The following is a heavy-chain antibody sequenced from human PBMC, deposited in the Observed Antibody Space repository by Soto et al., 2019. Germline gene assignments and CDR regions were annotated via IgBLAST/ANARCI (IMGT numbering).Heavy chain of an antibody. CDR2: IYWNEDK. V-gene: IGHV2-5*01. D-gene: IGHD4-17*01. Sequence: QITLKESGPTLVKPTQTLTLTCTFSGFSLKSGGAGVGWIRQSPGKALEWLALIYWNEDKRYSPSLKSRLTITEDTPKNQVVLTMTNMDPVDTATYYCAHRGYGDYPRDNWFDPWGQGTLVTVSS. CDR3: AHRGYGDYPRDNWFDP. J-gene: IGHJ5*02. CDR1: GFSLKSGGAG.